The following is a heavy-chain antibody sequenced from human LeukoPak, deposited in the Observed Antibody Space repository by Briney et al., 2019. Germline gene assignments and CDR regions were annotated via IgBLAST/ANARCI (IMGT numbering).Heavy chain of an antibody. Sequence: GGSLRLSCAASGFTFSNYAMSWVRQAPGKGLEWVSAINGSGGDTFYTDSVKGRFTISRDNSKNTLYLQMKGLRAEDTAVYYCVKDSVVVAGLVNYFDYWGQGTLVTVSS. CDR1: GFTFSNYA. J-gene: IGHJ4*02. V-gene: IGHV3-23*01. CDR2: INGSGGDT. CDR3: VKDSVVVAGLVNYFDY. D-gene: IGHD6-19*01.